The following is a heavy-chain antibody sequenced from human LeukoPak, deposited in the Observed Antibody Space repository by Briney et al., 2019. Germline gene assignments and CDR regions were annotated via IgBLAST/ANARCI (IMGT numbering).Heavy chain of an antibody. CDR3: AKDTGGRSGSCLYY. J-gene: IGHJ4*02. CDR2: ISYDGSNK. V-gene: IGHV3-30*18. Sequence: PGRSLRLPCAASGFTFSSYGMHWVRQAPGKGLEWVAVISYDGSNKYYADSVKGRFTISRDNSKNTLYLQMNSLRAEDTAVYYCAKDTGGRSGSCLYYWGQGTLVTVSS. D-gene: IGHD2-15*01. CDR1: GFTFSSYG.